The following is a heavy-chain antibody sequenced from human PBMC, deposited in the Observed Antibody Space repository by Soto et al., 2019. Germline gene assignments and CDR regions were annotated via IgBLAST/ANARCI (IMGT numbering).Heavy chain of an antibody. V-gene: IGHV4-31*01. CDR3: ARWSLWFGELWWSCAFDI. CDR1: GGSISSGGYY. J-gene: IGHJ3*02. Sequence: QVQLQESGPGLVKPSQTLSLTCTVSGGSISSGGYYWSWIRQHPGKGLEWIGYIYYSWSTYYNPSLKIPVNISVYTAKNQFSLKLSSVTAADTAVYDCARWSLWFGELWWSCAFDIWGQGKMVTVSS. D-gene: IGHD3-10*01. CDR2: IYYSWST.